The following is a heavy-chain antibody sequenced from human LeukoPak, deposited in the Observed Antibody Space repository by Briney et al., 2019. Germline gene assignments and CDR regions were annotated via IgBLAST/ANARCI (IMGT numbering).Heavy chain of an antibody. D-gene: IGHD2-21*02. J-gene: IGHJ4*02. V-gene: IGHV3-23*01. CDR2: ISGGGGST. CDR1: GFTFSTYT. Sequence: GGSLRLSCAASGFTFSTYTMSWVRQAPGKGLEWVSGISGGGGSTYYAGSVKGRFTISRDNSKNTLFVQMNSLRAEDTAVYYCAQWGRGRMGDFNSFDSWAREPWSPSPQ. CDR3: AQWGRGRMGDFNSFDS.